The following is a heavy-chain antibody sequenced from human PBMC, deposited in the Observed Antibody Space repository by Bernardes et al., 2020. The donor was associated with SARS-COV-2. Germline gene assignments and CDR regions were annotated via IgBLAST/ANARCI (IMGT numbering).Heavy chain of an antibody. J-gene: IGHJ4*02. CDR3: ARDGDFYGSGPEDY. Sequence: SETLSLTCTVSGGSISSGDYYWSWIRQPPGRGLEWIGFISSSGSTYYNPSLRSRLTISVDTSKNQFSLKLNSVTAADTAVYYCARDGDFYGSGPEDYWGQGTLVTVSS. V-gene: IGHV4-30-4*01. D-gene: IGHD3-10*01. CDR1: GGSISSGDYY. CDR2: ISSSGST.